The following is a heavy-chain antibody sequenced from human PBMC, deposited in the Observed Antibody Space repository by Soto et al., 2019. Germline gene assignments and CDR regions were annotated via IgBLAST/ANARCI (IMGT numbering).Heavy chain of an antibody. D-gene: IGHD3-10*01. V-gene: IGHV1-18*04. CDR1: GYTFTSYG. CDR3: AREGITMVRGVMGTGCDY. J-gene: IGHJ4*02. Sequence: QVQLVQSGAEVKKPGASVKVSCKASGYTFTSYGISWVRQAPGQGLEWMGWISAYNGNTNYAQKLQGRVTMTTDTSKSTAYMELRSLRSDDTAVYYCAREGITMVRGVMGTGCDYWGQGTLVTVSS. CDR2: ISAYNGNT.